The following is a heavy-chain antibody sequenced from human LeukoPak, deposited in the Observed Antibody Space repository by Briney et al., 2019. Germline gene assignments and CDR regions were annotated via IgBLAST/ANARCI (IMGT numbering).Heavy chain of an antibody. V-gene: IGHV1-18*01. CDR1: GYTFTSYG. Sequence: ASVKVSCKASGYTFTSYGISWVRQAPGQGLEWMGWISAYNGNTNYAQKLQGRVTMTTDTSTCTAYMELRSLRSDDTAVYYCARAVMDYGDYEGGYWGQGTLVTVSS. J-gene: IGHJ4*02. CDR2: ISAYNGNT. CDR3: ARAVMDYGDYEGGY. D-gene: IGHD4-17*01.